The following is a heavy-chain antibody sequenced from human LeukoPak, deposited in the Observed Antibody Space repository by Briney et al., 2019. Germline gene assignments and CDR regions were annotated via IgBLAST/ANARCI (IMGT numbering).Heavy chain of an antibody. Sequence: GGSLRLSCTASGFTFSSYGTSWVRQAPGKGLEWVAVISYDGRNKYYADSVKGRFTISRDNSKNTLYLQMNSLRAEDTAVYYCAKSAGWSGAFEYWGQGTLVTVSS. J-gene: IGHJ4*02. V-gene: IGHV3-30*18. CDR3: AKSAGWSGAFEY. CDR1: GFTFSSYG. CDR2: ISYDGRNK. D-gene: IGHD6-19*01.